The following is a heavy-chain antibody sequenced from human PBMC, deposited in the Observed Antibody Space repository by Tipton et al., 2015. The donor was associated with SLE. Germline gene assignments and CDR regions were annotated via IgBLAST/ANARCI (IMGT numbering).Heavy chain of an antibody. V-gene: IGHV4-61*09. CDR3: ALVAAVGRIDY. CDR2: IYTSGST. J-gene: IGHJ4*02. Sequence: TLSLTCTVSGGSISSGSYYWSWIRQPAGKGLEGIGHIYTSGSTNYNPSLQSRVTLSVDTSKNQFFLRLSSVSAADTAVYYCALVAAVGRIDYWGQGTLVTVSS. CDR1: GGSISSGSYY. D-gene: IGHD6-13*01.